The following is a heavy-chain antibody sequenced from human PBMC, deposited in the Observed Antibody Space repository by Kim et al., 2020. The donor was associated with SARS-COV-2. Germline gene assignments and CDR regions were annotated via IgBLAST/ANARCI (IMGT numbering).Heavy chain of an antibody. Sequence: SETLSLTCTVSGGSISSGGYYWSWIRQHPGKGLEWIGYIYYSGSTYYNPSLKSRVTISVDTSKNQFSLKLSSVTAADTAVYYCARGPTPIVVVPAAIPADYYYYMDVWGKGTTVTVSS. J-gene: IGHJ6*03. D-gene: IGHD2-2*02. V-gene: IGHV4-31*03. CDR3: ARGPTPIVVVPAAIPADYYYYMDV. CDR1: GGSISSGGYY. CDR2: IYYSGST.